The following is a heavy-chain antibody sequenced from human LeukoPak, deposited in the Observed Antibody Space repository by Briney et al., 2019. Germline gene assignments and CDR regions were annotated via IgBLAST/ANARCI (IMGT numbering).Heavy chain of an antibody. V-gene: IGHV3-64D*06. CDR1: GFTFGSYA. D-gene: IGHD3-10*01. J-gene: IGHJ4*02. CDR2: ISCSGGST. CDR3: VKVDGEYGSGSCYFDN. Sequence: GESLRLSCSASGFTFGSYAMHWVRQAPGKGLEHVSAISCSGGSTYYADSVKGRFSTSRDSSKNTLYLQMSSLRAEDTAVYYCVKVDGEYGSGSCYFDNWGQGTLVTVSS.